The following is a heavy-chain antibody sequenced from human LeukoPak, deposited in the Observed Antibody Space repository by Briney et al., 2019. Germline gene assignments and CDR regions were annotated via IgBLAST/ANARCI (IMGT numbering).Heavy chain of an antibody. V-gene: IGHV3-7*01. Sequence: GGSLRLSCAASGSTFSSYGMHWVRQAPGKGLEWVANMKQDGSEKYYVDSVKGRFTISRDNAKNSLYLQMNSLRAEDTAVYYCARDGAGSWGQGTLVTVSS. CDR2: MKQDGSEK. J-gene: IGHJ4*02. CDR3: ARDGAGS. CDR1: GSTFSSYG. D-gene: IGHD3-10*01.